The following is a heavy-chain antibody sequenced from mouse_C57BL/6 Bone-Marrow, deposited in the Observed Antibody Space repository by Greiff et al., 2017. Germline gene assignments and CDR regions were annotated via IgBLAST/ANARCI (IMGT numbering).Heavy chain of an antibody. V-gene: IGHV5-4*01. CDR1: GFTFSSYA. CDR2: ISDGGSYT. J-gene: IGHJ2*01. Sequence: EVKLVESGGGLVKPGGSLKLSCAASGFTFSSYAMSWVRQTPEKRLEWVATISDGGSYTYYPDNVKGRFTISRNNAKNNLYLQMSHLRSEDTAMYYCARDRGTTVAPYYFDYWGQGTTLTVSS. CDR3: ARDRGTTVAPYYFDY. D-gene: IGHD1-1*01.